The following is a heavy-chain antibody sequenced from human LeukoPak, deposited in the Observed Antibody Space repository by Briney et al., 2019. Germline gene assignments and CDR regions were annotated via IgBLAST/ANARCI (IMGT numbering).Heavy chain of an antibody. Sequence: PGGSLRLSCAASGLTFSDYYMTWIRQAPGKGLEWLSYISSVGGSTQYAESVKGRFTISRDNVKNSLYLQMDSLRAEDTAVYYCARGAASPPPDHWGHGTLVTVSS. V-gene: IGHV3-11*01. J-gene: IGHJ4*01. CDR3: ARGAASPPPDH. CDR2: ISSVGGST. CDR1: GLTFSDYY. D-gene: IGHD2-15*01.